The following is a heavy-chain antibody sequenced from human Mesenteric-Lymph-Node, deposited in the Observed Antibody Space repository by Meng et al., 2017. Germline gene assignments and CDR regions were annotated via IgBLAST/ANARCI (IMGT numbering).Heavy chain of an antibody. Sequence: LHPQESGPGRVKPSETLSLTCTVSGGSISSSSYYWAWIRQPPGEGLEWIGSVVYSGTTYYTSSLKSRVSISVDTSKNQFSLKLSSVTAADTAVYYCARHHHSPTFDYWGQGTLVTVSS. D-gene: IGHD1-14*01. V-gene: IGHV4-39*01. J-gene: IGHJ4*02. CDR3: ARHHHSPTFDY. CDR1: GGSISSSSYY. CDR2: VVYSGTT.